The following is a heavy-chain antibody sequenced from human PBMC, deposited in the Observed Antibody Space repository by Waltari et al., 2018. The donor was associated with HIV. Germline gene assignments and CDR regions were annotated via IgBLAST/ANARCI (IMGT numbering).Heavy chain of an antibody. J-gene: IGHJ3*02. CDR1: GYSISSGYY. CDR3: ARGSGYSYGYGGAFDI. CDR2: IYHSGST. D-gene: IGHD5-18*01. Sequence: QVQLQESGPGLVKPSETLSLTCTVSGYSISSGYYWGWIRQPPGKGLEWIGSIYHSGSTYYNPSLKSRVTISTDTSKNQFSLKLSFVTAADTAVYYCARGSGYSYGYGGAFDIWGQGTMVTVSS. V-gene: IGHV4-38-2*02.